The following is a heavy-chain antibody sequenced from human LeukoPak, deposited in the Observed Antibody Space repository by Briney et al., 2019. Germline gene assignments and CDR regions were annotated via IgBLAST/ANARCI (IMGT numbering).Heavy chain of an antibody. CDR3: ARDRRGYSPAGYFDY. J-gene: IGHJ4*02. V-gene: IGHV3-7*01. CDR2: IKQHGDET. D-gene: IGHD5-18*01. CDR1: GFTFSTFW. Sequence: GGSLRLSCVASGFTFSTFWMSWVRQAPGKGLEWVANIKQHGDETYYVDSVKGRFTISRDNSKNTLYLQMNSLRAEDTAVYYCARDRRGYSPAGYFDYWGQGTLVTVSS.